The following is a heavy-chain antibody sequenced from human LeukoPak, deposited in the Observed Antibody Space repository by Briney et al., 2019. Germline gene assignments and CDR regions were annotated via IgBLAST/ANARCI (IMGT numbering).Heavy chain of an antibody. CDR1: GFIFDDYA. J-gene: IGHJ3*02. CDR2: VNKDSTTI. D-gene: IGHD2-15*01. V-gene: IGHV3-9*01. Sequence: GESLRLSCSASGFIFDDYARSWVRQAPGKGLEWVADVNKDSTTIGNPDSVKGRSTISRDYANDSPYLQMNSLRPEATALYCCAPDKGWYALQMWGQGTMVTVSS. CDR3: APDKGWYALQM.